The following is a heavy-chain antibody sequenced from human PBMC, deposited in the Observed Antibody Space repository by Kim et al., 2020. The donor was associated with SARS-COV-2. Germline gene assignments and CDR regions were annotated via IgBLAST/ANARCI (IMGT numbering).Heavy chain of an antibody. CDR1: GGTFSSYA. V-gene: IGHV1-69*13. D-gene: IGHD1-1*01. Sequence: SVKVSCKASGGTFSSYAISWVRQAPGQGLEWMGGIIPIFGTANYAQKFQGSVTITADESTSTAYMELSSLRSEDTAVYYCARGGWSAGTKAYYFDYWGQGTLVTVSS. CDR2: IIPIFGTA. CDR3: ARGGWSAGTKAYYFDY. J-gene: IGHJ4*02.